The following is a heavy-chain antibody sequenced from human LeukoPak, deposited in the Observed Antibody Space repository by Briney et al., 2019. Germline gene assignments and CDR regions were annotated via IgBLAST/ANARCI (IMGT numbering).Heavy chain of an antibody. D-gene: IGHD6-19*01. CDR1: GFTFSSYS. CDR2: IYVDGRTT. CDR3: TRDLAAVPGPRMDV. J-gene: IGHJ6*02. V-gene: IGHV3-74*01. Sequence: GGSLRLSCAASGFTFSSYSMNWVRQPPGKGLVWVSRIYVDGRTTNYADSVKGRFTISRDNAKNTVYLEMNSLRDDDTAMYFCTRDLAAVPGPRMDVWGQGTTVTVSS.